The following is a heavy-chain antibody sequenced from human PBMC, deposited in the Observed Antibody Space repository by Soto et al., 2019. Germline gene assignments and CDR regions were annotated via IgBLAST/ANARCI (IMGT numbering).Heavy chain of an antibody. CDR1: GDSITSSYW. V-gene: IGHV4-4*02. CDR3: ARAKLVPAYWEWFDP. D-gene: IGHD2-2*01. CDR2: IHHSGVT. Sequence: SETLSLTCAVSGDSITSSYWSWLRQPPGKGLEWIADIHHSGVTNYNPSLKSRVTISVDTSKNEFSLKLSSVTAADTAVYYCARAKLVPAYWEWFDPWGQGTLVTVSS. J-gene: IGHJ5*02.